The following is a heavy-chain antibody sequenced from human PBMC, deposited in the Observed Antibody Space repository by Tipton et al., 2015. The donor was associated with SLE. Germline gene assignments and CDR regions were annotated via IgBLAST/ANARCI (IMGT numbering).Heavy chain of an antibody. Sequence: TLSLTCAVSGYSISSGYYWGWIRQPPGKGLEWIGSIYHSGSPYYNPSLKSRVTISVDTSKNQFSLKLSSVTAADTAVYYCARVDDFPTTWRFDPWGQGTLVTVSS. J-gene: IGHJ5*02. CDR3: ARVDDFPTTWRFDP. D-gene: IGHD5/OR15-5a*01. CDR1: GYSISSGYY. CDR2: IYHSGSP. V-gene: IGHV4-38-2*01.